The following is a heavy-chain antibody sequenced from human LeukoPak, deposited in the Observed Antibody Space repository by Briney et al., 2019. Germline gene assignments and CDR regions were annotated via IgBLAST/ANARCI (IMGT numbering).Heavy chain of an antibody. CDR1: GYTFTRHY. J-gene: IGHJ4*02. D-gene: IGHD6-13*01. CDR2: INPSSGGT. Sequence: EASVKVSCKASGYTFTRHYMNWVRQAPGQGLGWMGKINPSSGGTGYAQKFQGRVTITTDESTSTAYMELSSLRSEDTAVYYCARDGRRGSSWYELDYWGQGTLVTVSS. V-gene: IGHV1-46*01. CDR3: ARDGRRGSSWYELDY.